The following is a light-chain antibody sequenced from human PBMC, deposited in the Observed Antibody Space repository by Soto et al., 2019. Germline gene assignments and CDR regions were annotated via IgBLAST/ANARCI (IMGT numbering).Light chain of an antibody. CDR2: TAS. CDR3: QQSYSLPYT. J-gene: IGKJ2*01. V-gene: IGKV1-39*01. Sequence: DIQMTQSPSSLSASVGDRVTITCRASQSISTYLIWYQQKSEKAPKVLISTASTLQSGVPSMFGATGSGTDFTLTISSLQPEDFATYYCQQSYSLPYTFGQGTKLENK. CDR1: QSISTY.